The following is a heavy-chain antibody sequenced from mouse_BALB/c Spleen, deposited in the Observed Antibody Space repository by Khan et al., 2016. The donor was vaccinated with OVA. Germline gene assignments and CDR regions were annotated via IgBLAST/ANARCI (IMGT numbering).Heavy chain of an antibody. CDR3: ARPYYGTRDYYALDY. J-gene: IGHJ4*01. CDR1: DYSFISYW. D-gene: IGHD1-1*01. CDR2: IYPSDSET. Sequence: QVQLKQSGPQLVRPGASVKISCKASDYSFISYWMHWVKQRPGQGLEWIGMIYPSDSETRLNQTFKDKATLTVDKSSSTAYMQLNSPTSEDSVVYYCARPYYGTRDYYALDYWGQGTSVTVSS. V-gene: IGHV1S126*01.